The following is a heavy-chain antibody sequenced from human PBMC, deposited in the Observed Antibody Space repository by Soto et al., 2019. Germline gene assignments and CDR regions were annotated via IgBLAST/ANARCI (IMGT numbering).Heavy chain of an antibody. CDR2: ISYTGDT. CDR3: ARIVVGATVGL. CDR1: GDSVSTDRYF. V-gene: IGHV4-61*01. Sequence: LSLTCSVSGDSVSTDRYFWTWIRQPPGKGLEWISYISYTGDTNYNPSLKSRVTISIDTSRNQFSLTLKSVTAADTAVYFCARIVVGATVGLWGQGSLVTVSS. J-gene: IGHJ4*02. D-gene: IGHD1-26*01.